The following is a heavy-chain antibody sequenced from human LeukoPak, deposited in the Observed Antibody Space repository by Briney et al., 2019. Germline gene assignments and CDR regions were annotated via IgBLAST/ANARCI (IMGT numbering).Heavy chain of an antibody. J-gene: IGHJ5*02. V-gene: IGHV4-61*02. D-gene: IGHD3-10*01. CDR1: GGSISSGSYY. CDR2: IYTSGST. Sequence: SETLSLTCTVSGGSISSGSYYWSWIRQPAGKGLEWIGRIYTSGSTNYNPSLKSRVTISVDTSKNQFSLKLSSVTAADTAVYYCARGPGYWYITMVRGVNWFDPWGQGTLVTVSS. CDR3: ARGPGYWYITMVRGVNWFDP.